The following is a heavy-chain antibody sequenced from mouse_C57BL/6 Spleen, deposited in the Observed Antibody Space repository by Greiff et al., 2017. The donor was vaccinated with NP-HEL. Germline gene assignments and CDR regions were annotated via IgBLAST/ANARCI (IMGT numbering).Heavy chain of an antibody. V-gene: IGHV1-61*01. D-gene: IGHD4-1*01. CDR1: GYTFTSYW. CDR2: IYPSDSET. CDR3: ARLGNWDYYAMDY. J-gene: IGHJ4*01. Sequence: VQLQQPGAELVRPGSSVKLSCKASGYTFTSYWMDWVKQRPGQGLEWIGNIYPSDSETHYNQKFKDKATLTVDKSSSTAYMQLSSLTSEDSAVYYCARLGNWDYYAMDYWGQGTSVTVSS.